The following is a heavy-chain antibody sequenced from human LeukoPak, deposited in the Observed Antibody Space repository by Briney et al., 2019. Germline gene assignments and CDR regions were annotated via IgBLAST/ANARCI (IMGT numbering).Heavy chain of an antibody. CDR3: ARGASDGYNLGYFFDS. J-gene: IGHJ4*02. CDR2: IYYSGST. Sequence: SETLSLTCIVSGGSISSSSYYWGWIRQPPGKGLEWIGSIYYSGSTYYNPSLESRVTISVDTSKNQFSLNLSSVTAADTAVYYCARGASDGYNLGYFFDSWGQGTLVTVSS. D-gene: IGHD5-24*01. CDR1: GGSISSSSYY. V-gene: IGHV4-39*07.